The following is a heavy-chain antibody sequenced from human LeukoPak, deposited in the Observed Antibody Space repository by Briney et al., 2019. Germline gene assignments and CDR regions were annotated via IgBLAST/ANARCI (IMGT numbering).Heavy chain of an antibody. D-gene: IGHD5-24*01. CDR1: GYTFTAYS. CDR2: INPNTGGT. V-gene: IGHV1-2*02. Sequence: ASVKVSCKASGYTFTAYSMHWVRQAPGQGLEWMGWINPNTGGTNYAQKFQGRVTMTRDTSTGTAYMELSRLRSDDTAVYYCARHILGDGYPPFWGQGTLVTVSS. J-gene: IGHJ4*02. CDR3: ARHILGDGYPPF.